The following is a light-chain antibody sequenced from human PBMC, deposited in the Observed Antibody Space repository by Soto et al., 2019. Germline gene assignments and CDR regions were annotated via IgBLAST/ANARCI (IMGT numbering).Light chain of an antibody. CDR3: RQSYSSPLK. V-gene: IGKV4-1*01. CDR1: QSVLHNSYNKNY. Sequence: DIVMTQSPDSLAVSLGERATINCKSSQSVLHNSYNKNYLAWYQQKPGHPPKVLICWASTRESVVPDRFSDSGSGPDFTRTISGLEAEDLAVSYRRQSYSSPLKFGGATNVQIK. J-gene: IGKJ4*01. CDR2: WAS.